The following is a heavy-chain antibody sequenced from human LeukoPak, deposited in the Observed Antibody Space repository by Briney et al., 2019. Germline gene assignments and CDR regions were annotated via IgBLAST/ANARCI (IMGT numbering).Heavy chain of an antibody. J-gene: IGHJ4*02. CDR3: ASLPLGD. Sequence: PSETLSLTCDVSGYSISSGYYWGWIRQPPGKGLEWIGSIYHSGSTYYNPSLNSRVTISVDTSKNQFSLKLSSVTAADTAVYYCASLPLGDWGQGLLATVSS. V-gene: IGHV4-38-2*01. CDR2: IYHSGST. CDR1: GYSISSGYY.